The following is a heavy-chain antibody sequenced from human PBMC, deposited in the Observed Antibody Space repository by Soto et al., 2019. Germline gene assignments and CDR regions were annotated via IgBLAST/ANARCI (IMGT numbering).Heavy chain of an antibody. Sequence: GGSLRLSCAASGFTFSSYGMHWVRQAPGKGLEWVAVIWYDESNKYYADSVKGRFTISRDNSKNTLYLQMNSLRAEDTAVYYCARGGEYCSGGSCYRFDYWGQGTLVTVSS. CDR1: GFTFSSYG. CDR3: ARGGEYCSGGSCYRFDY. J-gene: IGHJ4*02. D-gene: IGHD2-15*01. V-gene: IGHV3-33*01. CDR2: IWYDESNK.